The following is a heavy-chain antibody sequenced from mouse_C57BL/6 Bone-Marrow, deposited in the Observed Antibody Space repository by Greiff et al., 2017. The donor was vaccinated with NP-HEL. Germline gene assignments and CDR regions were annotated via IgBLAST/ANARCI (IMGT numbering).Heavy chain of an antibody. V-gene: IGHV1-53*01. J-gene: IGHJ3*01. Sequence: QVQLQQPGTELVKPGASVKLSCKASGYTFTSYWMHWVKQRPGQGLEWIGNINPSNGGTNYNEKFKSKATLTVDKSSSTAYMQLSSLTSGDSAVYYCAREGAYYGSSSPAWFAYWGQGTLVTVSA. CDR3: AREGAYYGSSSPAWFAY. CDR2: INPSNGGT. CDR1: GYTFTSYW. D-gene: IGHD1-1*01.